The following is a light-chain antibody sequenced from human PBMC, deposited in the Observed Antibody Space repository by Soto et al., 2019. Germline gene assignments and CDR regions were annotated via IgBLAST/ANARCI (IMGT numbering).Light chain of an antibody. CDR3: QQSYSAPRT. J-gene: IGKJ2*01. Sequence: DIQMTQSPSSLSASVGDRVTITCRASQSISNYLNWYQQKPGKAPKFLIYAASSLQSWVSSRFSGSGSGTDFTVTISSLQPEDFGTYYCQQSYSAPRTFGQGTKLEIK. CDR1: QSISNY. CDR2: AAS. V-gene: IGKV1-39*01.